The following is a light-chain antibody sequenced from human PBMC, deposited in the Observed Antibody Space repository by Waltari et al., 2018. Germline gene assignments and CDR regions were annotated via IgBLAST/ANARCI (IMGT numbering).Light chain of an antibody. CDR1: SSHRGGYNY. CDR2: EVT. J-gene: IGLJ2*01. CDR3: SSYAGSHVV. Sequence: QSALTQPPSPSGSPGQPVALSCTGTSSHRGGYNYVSWYQCHPVKAPQLIIYEVTKRPSGVPDRFSGSKSGNTASLTVSGLQAEDEADYYCSSYAGSHVVFGGGTKVTVL. V-gene: IGLV2-8*01.